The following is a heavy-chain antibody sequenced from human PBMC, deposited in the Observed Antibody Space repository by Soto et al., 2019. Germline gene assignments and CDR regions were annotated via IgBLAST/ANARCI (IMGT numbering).Heavy chain of an antibody. J-gene: IGHJ3*02. V-gene: IGHV3-53*04. Sequence: GGSLRLSCAASGFTVSSNYMSWVRQAPGKGLEWVSVIYSGGSTYYADSVKGRFTISRHNSKNALYLQMNSLRAEDTAVYYCARLSSSSGDAFDIWGQGTMVTVSS. CDR1: GFTVSSNY. D-gene: IGHD6-6*01. CDR2: IYSGGST. CDR3: ARLSSSSGDAFDI.